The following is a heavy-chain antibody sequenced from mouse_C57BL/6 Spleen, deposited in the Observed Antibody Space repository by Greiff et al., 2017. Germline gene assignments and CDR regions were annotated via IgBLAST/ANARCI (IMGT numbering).Heavy chain of an antibody. Sequence: VQLQQPGAELVKPGASVKLSCKASGYTFTSYWMHWVKQRPGQGLEWIGMIHPNSGSTNYNEKFKSKARLTVDKASSTAYMQHSSLTSEDSAVYYCARGYYRPEGWFAYWGQGTLVTVSA. V-gene: IGHV1-64*01. CDR3: ARGYYRPEGWFAY. CDR1: GYTFTSYW. CDR2: IHPNSGST. J-gene: IGHJ3*01. D-gene: IGHD1-1*01.